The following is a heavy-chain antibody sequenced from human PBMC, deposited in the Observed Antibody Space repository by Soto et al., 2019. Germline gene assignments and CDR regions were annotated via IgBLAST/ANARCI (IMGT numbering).Heavy chain of an antibody. D-gene: IGHD3-9*01. J-gene: IGHJ6*02. CDR1: GGSISSYY. V-gene: IGHV4-59*01. CDR2: IYYSGST. CDR3: ATSVDILTLDV. Sequence: SETLSLTCTVSGGSISSYYWSWIRQPPGKGLEWIGYIYYSGSTNYNPYPKSRVTISVDTSKNQFSLKLSSVTAADTAVYYCATSVDILTLDVWGQGTTVTVS.